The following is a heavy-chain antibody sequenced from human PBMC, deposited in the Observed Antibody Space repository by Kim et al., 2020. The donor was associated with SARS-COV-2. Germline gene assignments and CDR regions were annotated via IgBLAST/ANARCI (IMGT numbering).Heavy chain of an antibody. Sequence: GGSLRLSCAASGFTFSNAWMSWVRQAPGKGLEWVGRIKSKTDGGTTDYAAPVKGRFTISRDDSKNTLYLQMNSLKTEDTAVYYCTTEWWYCGGDCWIGTLPEGSRSDYWGQGTLVTVSS. D-gene: IGHD2-21*02. CDR2: IKSKTDGGTT. CDR3: TTEWWYCGGDCWIGTLPEGSRSDY. V-gene: IGHV3-15*01. J-gene: IGHJ4*02. CDR1: GFTFSNAW.